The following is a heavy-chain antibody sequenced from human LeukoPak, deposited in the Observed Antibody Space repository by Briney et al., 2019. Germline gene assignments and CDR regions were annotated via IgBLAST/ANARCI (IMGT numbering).Heavy chain of an antibody. CDR1: GGSISSGSYY. J-gene: IGHJ6*03. Sequence: SETLSLTCTVSGGSISSGSYYWSWIRQPAGKGLEWIGRIYTSGSTNYNPSLKSRVTISVDTSKNQFSLKLSSVTAADTAVYYCARESRRRDGYNYDYYYYMDVWGKGTTVTVSS. CDR3: ARESRRRDGYNYDYYYYMDV. D-gene: IGHD5-24*01. CDR2: IYTSGST. V-gene: IGHV4-61*02.